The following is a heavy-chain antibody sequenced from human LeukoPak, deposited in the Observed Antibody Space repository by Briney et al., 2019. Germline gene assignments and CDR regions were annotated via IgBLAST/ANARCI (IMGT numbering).Heavy chain of an antibody. CDR3: ARDIEPRAIWGPIDC. Sequence: GGSLRLSCAVSGFTFSSFEMHWVRQAPGKGLEWVAAISHDGSDSYYADSVKGRFTISRDNSKNTMHLRMNSLGAEDTAVYYCARDIEPRAIWGPIDCWGQGALVTVSS. CDR1: GFTFSSFE. J-gene: IGHJ4*02. D-gene: IGHD2-2*02. V-gene: IGHV3-30*03. CDR2: ISHDGSDS.